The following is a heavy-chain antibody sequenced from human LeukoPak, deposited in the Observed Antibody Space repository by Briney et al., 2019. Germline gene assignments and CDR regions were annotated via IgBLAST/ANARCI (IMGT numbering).Heavy chain of an antibody. CDR1: GGTFSSYA. CDR3: AKGGYDILTGSYLRH. J-gene: IGHJ1*01. Sequence: SVKVSCKASGGTFSSYAISWVRQAPGQGLEWMGRIIPILGIANYAQKFQGRVTITADKSTSTAYMELSSLRSEDTAVYYCAKGGYDILTGSYLRHWGQGTLVTVSS. D-gene: IGHD3-9*01. V-gene: IGHV1-69*04. CDR2: IIPILGIA.